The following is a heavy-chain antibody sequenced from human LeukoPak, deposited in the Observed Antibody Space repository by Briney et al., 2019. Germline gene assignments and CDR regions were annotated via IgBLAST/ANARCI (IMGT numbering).Heavy chain of an antibody. D-gene: IGHD2-2*02. V-gene: IGHV3-23*01. Sequence: GGSLRLSCAASGFTFSNSAMTWVRQAPGKGLEWVSGISDDSGRTFYANSVKGRFTVSRDNSKNTLYLQMNNLRAEDTAIYYCARASTYPCSSTSCYTSGAFDIWGQGTMVTVSS. CDR1: GFTFSNSA. J-gene: IGHJ3*02. CDR3: ARASTYPCSSTSCYTSGAFDI. CDR2: ISDDSGRT.